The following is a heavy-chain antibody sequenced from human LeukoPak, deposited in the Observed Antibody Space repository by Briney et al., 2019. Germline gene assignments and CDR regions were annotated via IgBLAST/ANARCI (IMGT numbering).Heavy chain of an antibody. CDR3: ARRRWADAFDI. V-gene: IGHV5-51*01. Sequence: GESLKISCKDSGYSFTTYWIAWVRQMPGKGLEWMGIIYPGDSDTTYSPSFQGQVTISADKSISTAYLQWNSLKASDTAMYYCARRRWADAFDIWGQGTMVTVSS. CDR2: IYPGDSDT. CDR1: GYSFTTYW. J-gene: IGHJ3*02. D-gene: IGHD4-23*01.